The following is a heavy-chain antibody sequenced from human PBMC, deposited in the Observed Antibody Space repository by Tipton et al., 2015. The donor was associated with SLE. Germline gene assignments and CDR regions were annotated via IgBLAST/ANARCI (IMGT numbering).Heavy chain of an antibody. CDR2: IYYSGST. CDR1: GGSISSHY. V-gene: IGHV4-59*11. D-gene: IGHD3-22*01. Sequence: LSLTCTVSGGSISSHYWSWIRQPPGKGLEWIGYIYYSGSTNYNPSLKSRVTISVDTSKNQFSLKLNSVTAADTAVYYCARGHYDSSGYLNWFDPWGQGTLVTVSS. CDR3: ARGHYDSSGYLNWFDP. J-gene: IGHJ5*02.